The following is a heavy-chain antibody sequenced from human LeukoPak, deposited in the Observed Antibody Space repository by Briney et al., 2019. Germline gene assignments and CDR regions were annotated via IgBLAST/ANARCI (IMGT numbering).Heavy chain of an antibody. Sequence: SVKVSCKASGGTFSSYTISWVRQAPGQGLEWMGRIIPILGIANYAQKFQGRITITADKSTSTAYMELSSLRSEDTAVYYCANSQRRFLEELYYYYYMDVWGKGTTVTVSS. CDR2: IIPILGIA. J-gene: IGHJ6*03. CDR1: GGTFSSYT. V-gene: IGHV1-69*02. D-gene: IGHD3-3*01. CDR3: ANSQRRFLEELYYYYYMDV.